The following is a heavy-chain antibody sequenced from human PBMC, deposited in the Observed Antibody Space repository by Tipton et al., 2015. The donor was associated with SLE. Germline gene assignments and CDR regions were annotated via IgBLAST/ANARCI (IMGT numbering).Heavy chain of an antibody. CDR2: IYTSGST. CDR3: ARQPSPYYDTTSYFDY. J-gene: IGHJ4*02. CDR1: GGSISSGSYY. V-gene: IGHV4-61*02. D-gene: IGHD3-16*01. Sequence: TLSLTCTVSGGSISSGSYYWSWIRQPAGKGLEWIGRIYTSGSTNYNPSLKSRVSISVDTSQNPFSLRRTSVTAEDTAVYFCARQPSPYYDTTSYFDYWGPGILVTVSS.